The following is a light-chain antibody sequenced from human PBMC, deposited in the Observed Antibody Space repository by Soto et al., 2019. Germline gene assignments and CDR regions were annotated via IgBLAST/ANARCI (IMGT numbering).Light chain of an antibody. CDR3: QQYNNWPRT. CDR2: DAS. CDR1: QSVSSN. V-gene: IGKV3-15*01. J-gene: IGKJ1*01. Sequence: EIVMTQSPATLSVSPGERATLSCRASQSVSSNLAWYQQKAGQVPRLLIYDASTRATGIPARFSGSGSGTELTLTISSLQSEDFAVYYCQQYNNWPRTFGQGTKVEIK.